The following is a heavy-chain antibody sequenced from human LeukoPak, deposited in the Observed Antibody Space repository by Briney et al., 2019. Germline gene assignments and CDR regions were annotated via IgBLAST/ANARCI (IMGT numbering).Heavy chain of an antibody. CDR2: MNPNSGNT. CDR3: ARDLITMVRGVYYYYMDV. J-gene: IGHJ6*03. Sequence: GASVKVSCTASGYTFTSYDINWVRQATGQGLEWMGWMNPNSGNTGYAQKFQGRVTMTRNTSISTAYMELSSLRSEDTAVYYGARDLITMVRGVYYYYMDVWGKGTTVTISS. CDR1: GYTFTSYD. V-gene: IGHV1-8*01. D-gene: IGHD3-10*01.